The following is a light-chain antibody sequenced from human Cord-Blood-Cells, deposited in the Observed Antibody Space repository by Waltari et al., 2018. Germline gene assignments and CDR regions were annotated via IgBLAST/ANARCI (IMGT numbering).Light chain of an antibody. V-gene: IGLV2-23*01. CDR1: SSDVGSYNL. Sequence: QSALTQPASVSGSPGQSTTISCTGTSSDVGSYNLVSWYQQHPSKAHKLMIYEGIKRPSGVSNLFSGSKSGNTASLTISGLQAEDEADYYCCSYAGSSNVVFGGGTKLTVL. CDR3: CSYAGSSNVV. J-gene: IGLJ2*01. CDR2: EGI.